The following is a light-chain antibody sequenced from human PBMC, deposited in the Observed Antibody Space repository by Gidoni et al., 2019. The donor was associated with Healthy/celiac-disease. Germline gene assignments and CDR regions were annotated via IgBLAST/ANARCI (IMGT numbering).Light chain of an antibody. V-gene: IGKV1-39*01. CDR1: QSISSY. J-gene: IGKJ1*01. CDR2: AAS. Sequence: DIQMTQPPSPLSASVGDRVTLTCRASQSISSYLNWYQQKPGKAPKLLIYAASSLQSGVPSRFSGSGSGTDFTLTISSLQPEDFATYYCQQSYSTPWTFGQGTKVEIK. CDR3: QQSYSTPWT.